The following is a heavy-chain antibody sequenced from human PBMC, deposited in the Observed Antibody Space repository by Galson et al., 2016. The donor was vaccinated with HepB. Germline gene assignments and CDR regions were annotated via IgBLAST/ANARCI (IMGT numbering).Heavy chain of an antibody. CDR2: ISSDGRNT. CDR1: GFTVRTFS. J-gene: IGHJ4*02. CDR3: SRDLSFRPSDIVVGTFDY. V-gene: IGHV3-30*04. Sequence: SLRLSCAASGFTVRTFSMHWVRQAPGKGLEWVALISSDGRNTYYADSVKGRFIISRDNSKNTLYLQMNSLRPGDTAIYYCSRDLSFRPSDIVVGTFDYWGQGTLVTVSS. D-gene: IGHD2-15*01.